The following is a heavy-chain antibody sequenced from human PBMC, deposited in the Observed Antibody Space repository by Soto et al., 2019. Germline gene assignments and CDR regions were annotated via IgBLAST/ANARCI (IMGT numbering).Heavy chain of an antibody. CDR3: ARGTMVARQHVDY. D-gene: IGHD2-15*01. Sequence: QVQLVESGGGVVQPGKSLRLSCAASGFTFSSYAMHWARQAPGKGLEWVTVISIRGGDEYYAESVRGRITISRDDSKNTLYPQMDSLRVEDTAVYYCARGTMVARQHVDYWGPATLVTVSS. V-gene: IGHV3-30*03. J-gene: IGHJ4*02. CDR1: GFTFSSYA. CDR2: ISIRGGDE.